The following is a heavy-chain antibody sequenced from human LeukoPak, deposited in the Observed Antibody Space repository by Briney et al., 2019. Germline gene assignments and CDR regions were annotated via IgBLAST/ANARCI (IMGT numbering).Heavy chain of an antibody. J-gene: IGHJ5*02. CDR3: ARGDWSGYYSNWFDP. CDR2: IYYSGST. D-gene: IGHD3-3*01. V-gene: IGHV4-59*01. CDR1: GGSISSYY. Sequence: PSETLSLTCTVSGGSISSYYWSWIRQPPGKGLEWIGYIYYSGSTNYNPSLKSRVTISVDTSKNQFSLKVTSVTAADTAVYYCARGDWSGYYSNWFDPWGQGARVTVSS.